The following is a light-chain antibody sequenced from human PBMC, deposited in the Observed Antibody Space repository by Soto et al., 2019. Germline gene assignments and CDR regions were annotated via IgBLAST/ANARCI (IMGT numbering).Light chain of an antibody. V-gene: IGKV3-11*01. J-gene: IGKJ3*01. CDR2: DAS. Sequence: EIVLTQSPATLSLSPGERATLSCRASQSVSYYLAWYQQKPGQAPRLLIYDASNRATGIPARFSGSGSGTDFTLTICSLEPEDFAVYYCQQRSNWPPRFTYGPGTKVDIK. CDR1: QSVSYY. CDR3: QQRSNWPPRFT.